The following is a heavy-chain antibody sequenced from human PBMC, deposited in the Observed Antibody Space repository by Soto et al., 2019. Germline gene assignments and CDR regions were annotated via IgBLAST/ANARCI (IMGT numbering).Heavy chain of an antibody. V-gene: IGHV4-4*07. CDR2: IYTSGST. J-gene: IGHJ1*01. Sequence: QVQLQESGPGLVKPSETLSLTCTVSGGSISSYYWSWIRQPAGKGLEWIGRIYTSGSTNYNPSLKSRVTMSGDTSKNQFSLKLSSVTAADTAVYYCAREGGSYSGSYPEYFQHWGQGTLVTVSS. CDR3: AREGGSYSGSYPEYFQH. D-gene: IGHD1-26*01. CDR1: GGSISSYY.